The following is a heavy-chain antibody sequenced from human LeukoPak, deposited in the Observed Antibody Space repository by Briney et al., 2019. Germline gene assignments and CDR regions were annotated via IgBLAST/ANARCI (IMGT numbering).Heavy chain of an antibody. CDR2: ISYDGTDE. Sequence: GGSLRLSCAGSGFTFSSYAMDWVRQAPGKGLQWVALISYDGTDEDYADSVKGRFTISRDNSKNTVYLQMSSLTTEDTAVYYCARGGLWYGELFSNWGQGTLVTVSS. CDR3: ARGGLWYGELFSN. CDR1: GFTFSSYA. D-gene: IGHD3-10*01. V-gene: IGHV3-30*04. J-gene: IGHJ4*02.